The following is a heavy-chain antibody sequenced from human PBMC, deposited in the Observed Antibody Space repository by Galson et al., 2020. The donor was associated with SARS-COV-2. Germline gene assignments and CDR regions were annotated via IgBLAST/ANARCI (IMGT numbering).Heavy chain of an antibody. Sequence: TGGSLRLSCTASGSTFGDYAMSWVRQAPGKGLEWVGFIRSIAYGTTTEYAASVKGRFTISRADARSIAYLQMNSLKTDDTAGYHCLTLGGLFAIDYWGQGTLVTVSS. V-gene: IGHV3-49*04. J-gene: IGHJ4*02. CDR2: IRSIAYGTTT. CDR3: LTLGGLFAIDY. CDR1: GSTFGDYA. D-gene: IGHD3-16*02.